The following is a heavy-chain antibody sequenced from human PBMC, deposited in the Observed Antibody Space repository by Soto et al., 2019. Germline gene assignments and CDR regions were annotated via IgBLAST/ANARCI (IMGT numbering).Heavy chain of an antibody. V-gene: IGHV4-30-4*01. CDR2: VSLRGST. Sequence: QVQLKESGPGLVRPSQTLSLTCSVSGDSISDDKYYWSWIRQSPGKGLEWLGYVSLRGSTYYNPSLGGRVWVWVEASGGEWLVELSAMTAAGAGVDEWGRSAVFEWGGQG. J-gene: IGHJ4*02. CDR3: GRSAVFEW. D-gene: IGHD3-9*01. CDR1: GDSISDDKYY.